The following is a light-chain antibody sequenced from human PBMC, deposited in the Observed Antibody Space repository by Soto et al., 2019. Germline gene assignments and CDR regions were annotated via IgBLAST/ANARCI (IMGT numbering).Light chain of an antibody. CDR1: QTIARY. CDR2: AAS. Sequence: DIQMTQSPSSLSASIGDRVTITCRASQTIARYLNWYHQKPGKAPHLLIYAASSLQSGVPSRFSGSGSGTNFTLSINGLQAEDLGSYFCQQTFSTPMYTFGQGTKLEIK. V-gene: IGKV1-39*01. CDR3: QQTFSTPMYT. J-gene: IGKJ2*01.